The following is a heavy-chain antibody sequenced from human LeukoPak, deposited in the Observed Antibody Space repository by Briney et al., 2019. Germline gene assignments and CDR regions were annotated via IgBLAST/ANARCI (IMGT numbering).Heavy chain of an antibody. Sequence: PGGSLRLSCAASGFTFSSYGMHWVRQAPGKGLEWVAVISYDGSNKYYADSVKGRFTISRDNSKNTLYLQMNSLRAEDTAVYYCAKPVSPPIAAAPAYWGQGTLVTVSS. CDR1: GFTFSSYG. J-gene: IGHJ4*02. CDR3: AKPVSPPIAAAPAY. D-gene: IGHD6-13*01. V-gene: IGHV3-30*18. CDR2: ISYDGSNK.